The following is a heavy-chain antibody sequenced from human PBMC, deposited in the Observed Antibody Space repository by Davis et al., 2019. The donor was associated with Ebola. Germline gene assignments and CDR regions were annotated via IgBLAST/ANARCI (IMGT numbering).Heavy chain of an antibody. D-gene: IGHD3-10*01. V-gene: IGHV3-9*01. Sequence: SLKISCAASGFTFDDYAMHWVRQAPGKGLEWVSGISWNSGSIGYADSVKGRFTISRDNAKNSLYLQMNSLRAEDTAVYYCARGFFTYYYGSGRSLSYFDYWGQGTLVTVSS. CDR3: ARGFFTYYYGSGRSLSYFDY. CDR1: GFTFDDYA. J-gene: IGHJ4*02. CDR2: ISWNSGSI.